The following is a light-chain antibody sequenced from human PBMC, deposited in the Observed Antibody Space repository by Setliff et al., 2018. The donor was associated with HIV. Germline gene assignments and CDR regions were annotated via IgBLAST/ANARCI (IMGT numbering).Light chain of an antibody. Sequence: QSALSQPPSASGTPGQRATISCSGSSSNIGVNVVNWYQHLPGTSPQLLIYNNYQRPSGVPDRFSGSKSGSSGSLVISGLQSEDEADYYCAVWDNALKGYVFGTGTKVTVL. CDR2: NNY. J-gene: IGLJ1*01. CDR1: SSNIGVNV. V-gene: IGLV1-44*01. CDR3: AVWDNALKGYV.